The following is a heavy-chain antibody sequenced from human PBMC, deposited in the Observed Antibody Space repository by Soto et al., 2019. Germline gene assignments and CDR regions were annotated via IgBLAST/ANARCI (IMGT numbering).Heavy chain of an antibody. CDR3: TRVVVGSSGQFDY. CDR2: ISSDGSTT. J-gene: IGHJ4*02. D-gene: IGHD3-10*01. CDR1: GFILNNYW. V-gene: IGHV3-74*01. Sequence: GGSLRLSCAASGFILNNYWMHWVCQAPGKGLVWVSRISSDGSTTNYADSVKGRFTISRDNTKNTLYLQMNSLRAEDTAVYYCTRVVVGSSGQFDYWGQGTLVTVSS.